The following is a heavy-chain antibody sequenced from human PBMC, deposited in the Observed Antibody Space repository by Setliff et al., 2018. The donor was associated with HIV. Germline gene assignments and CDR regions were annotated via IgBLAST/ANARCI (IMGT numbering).Heavy chain of an antibody. V-gene: IGHV1-18*01. J-gene: IGHJ4*02. CDR2: ISTYNGNT. CDR1: GYTFTSYG. D-gene: IGHD6-19*01. Sequence: ASVKVSCKASGYTFTSYGITWVRQAPGQGLEWMGWISTYNGNTNYAQKLQGRVTMTTDTSTSTAYMEPRSLRSDDTAVYYCARPQGGAVAGIFDYWSQGTLVTVSS. CDR3: ARPQGGAVAGIFDY.